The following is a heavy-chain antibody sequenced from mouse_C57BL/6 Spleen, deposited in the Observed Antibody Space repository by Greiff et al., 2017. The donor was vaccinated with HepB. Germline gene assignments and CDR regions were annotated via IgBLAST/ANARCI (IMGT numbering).Heavy chain of an antibody. CDR1: GYTFTSYW. V-gene: IGHV1-53*01. D-gene: IGHD2-2*01. CDR3: ARGGVTTRFDY. Sequence: QVQLQQPGTELVKPGASVKLSCKASGYTFTSYWMHWVKQRPGQGLEWIGNINPSNGGTNYNEKFKSKATLTVDKSSSTAYMQLSRLTSEDSAVYYGARGGVTTRFDYWGQGTTLTVSS. J-gene: IGHJ2*01. CDR2: INPSNGGT.